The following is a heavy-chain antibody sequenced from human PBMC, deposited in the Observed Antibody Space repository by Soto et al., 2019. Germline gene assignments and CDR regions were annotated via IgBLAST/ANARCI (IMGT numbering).Heavy chain of an antibody. Sequence: QVQLVQSGAEVKKPGSSVRVSCKASEGTFNNYTIAWVRQAPGQGLEWVGWIIPKFGTPSYAQRFQGRVTIIADKSTSTAYMDLSNLRSEDTAVYFCATTSLYSESHFDYWGQGTLVTVSS. CDR3: ATTSLYSESHFDY. V-gene: IGHV1-69*06. J-gene: IGHJ4*02. CDR1: EGTFNNYT. CDR2: IIPKFGTP. D-gene: IGHD2-15*01.